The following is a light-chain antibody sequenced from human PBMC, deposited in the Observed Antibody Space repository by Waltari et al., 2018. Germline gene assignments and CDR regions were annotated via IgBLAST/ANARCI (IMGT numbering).Light chain of an antibody. CDR2: GAS. CDR3: QQYDNWPPIT. CDR1: QNVKNN. V-gene: IGKV3-15*01. Sequence: EIVMTQSPATLSVSPGERATLSCRTSQNVKNNLAWYQQKPGQAPRLLIYGASTRATGSPARCSGSGSGTEFTLTISSVQSEDFAVYYCQQYDNWPPITFGQGTRLEIK. J-gene: IGKJ5*01.